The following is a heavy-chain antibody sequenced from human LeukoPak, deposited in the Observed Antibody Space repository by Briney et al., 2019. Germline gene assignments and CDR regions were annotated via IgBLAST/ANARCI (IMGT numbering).Heavy chain of an antibody. CDR3: AKRGPIYSATPGNYFDH. V-gene: IGHV3-74*01. CDR1: GFTFSSYW. CDR2: INSDGSST. Sequence: AGGSLRLSCAASGFTFSSYWMHWVRQAPGKGLVWVSRINSDGSSTSYADSVKGRFTISRDNAKNTLYLQMNSLRAEDTAIYYCAKRGPIYSATPGNYFDHWGQGTLVTVSS. D-gene: IGHD3-10*01. J-gene: IGHJ4*02.